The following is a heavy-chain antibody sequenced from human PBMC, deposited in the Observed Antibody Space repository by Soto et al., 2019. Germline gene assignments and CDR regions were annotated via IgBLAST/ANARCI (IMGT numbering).Heavy chain of an antibody. V-gene: IGHV4-34*01. D-gene: IGHD3-3*01. CDR2: INHSGST. J-gene: IGHJ5*02. CDR3: ASGTIFGVVRWFDP. CDR1: GGSFSGYY. Sequence: QVQLQQWGAGLLKPSETLSLTCAVYGGSFSGYYWSWIRQPPGKGLEWIGEINHSGSTNYNPSLKSRVTIAVDTSKNQFSLKLSSVTAADTAVYYCASGTIFGVVRWFDPWCQGTLVTVSS.